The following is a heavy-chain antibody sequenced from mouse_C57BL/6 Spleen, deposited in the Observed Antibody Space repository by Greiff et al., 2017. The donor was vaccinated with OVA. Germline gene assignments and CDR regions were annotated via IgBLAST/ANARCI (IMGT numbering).Heavy chain of an antibody. CDR2: IYPGSGST. V-gene: IGHV1-55*01. D-gene: IGHD2-4*01. CDR1: GYTFTSYW. J-gene: IGHJ2*01. Sequence: VQLQQPGAELVKPGASVKMSCKASGYTFTSYWITWVKQRPGQGLEWIGDIYPGSGSTNYNEKFKSKATLTVDTSSSTAYMQLSSLTSEDSAVYYWARSDDYDWGFDDWGQGTTLTVSS. CDR3: ARSDDYDWGFDD.